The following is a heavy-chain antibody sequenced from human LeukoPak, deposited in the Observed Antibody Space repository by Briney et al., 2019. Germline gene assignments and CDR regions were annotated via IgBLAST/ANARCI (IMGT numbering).Heavy chain of an antibody. CDR1: GFTFSSYS. CDR2: ISSSSSYI. V-gene: IGHV3-21*01. Sequence: GGSLRLSCAASGFTFSSYSMNWVRQAPGKGLEWVSSISSSSSYIYYADSVKGRFTISRDNAKNSLHLQMNSLRAEDTAVYYCARGPSYSSGWYGGRNWFDPWGQGTLVTVSS. CDR3: ARGPSYSSGWYGGRNWFDP. J-gene: IGHJ5*02. D-gene: IGHD6-19*01.